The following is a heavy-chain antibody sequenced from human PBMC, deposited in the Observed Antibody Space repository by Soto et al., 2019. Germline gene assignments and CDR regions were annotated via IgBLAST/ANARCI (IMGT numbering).Heavy chain of an antibody. CDR1: GYSIGSNNW. V-gene: IGHV4-28*01. J-gene: IGHJ6*02. CDR2: NDHSEST. CDR3: ASNQGSKTGAMDV. Sequence: QVQLRESGPGLVEPSDTLSLSCAVSGYSIGSNNWWGWILQAPGKGLEWIGYNDHSESTYYTPSPKTGVTMSVERSQNQFSLKVPAVTAANTAVYYWASNQGSKTGAMDVWGQGTTVIVSS. D-gene: IGHD6-13*01.